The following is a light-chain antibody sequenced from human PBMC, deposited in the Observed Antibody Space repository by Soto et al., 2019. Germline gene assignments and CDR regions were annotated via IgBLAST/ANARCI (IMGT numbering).Light chain of an antibody. CDR1: QGVSSSY. CDR3: QQYGSSPPIT. V-gene: IGKV3-20*01. J-gene: IGKJ5*01. Sequence: EIVLTQSPGTLSLSPGERATLSCRASQGVSSSYLAWYQQKPGQAPRLLIYGASSRATGIPDMFSGSGYGTDFTLTISRLEPEDFAVYYFQQYGSSPPITFGQGTRLEIK. CDR2: GAS.